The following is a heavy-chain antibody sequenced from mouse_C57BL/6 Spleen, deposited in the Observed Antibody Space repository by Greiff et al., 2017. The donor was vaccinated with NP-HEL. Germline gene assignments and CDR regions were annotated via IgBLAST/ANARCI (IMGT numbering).Heavy chain of an antibody. Sequence: EVKVVESGGGLVKPGGSLKLSCAASGFTFSDYGMHWVRQAPEKGLEWVAYISSGSSTIYYVDTVKGRFTISRDNAKNTLFLQMTSLRSEDTAMYYCARPDWEDDYFDYWGQGTTLTVSS. CDR2: ISSGSSTI. V-gene: IGHV5-17*01. CDR1: GFTFSDYG. D-gene: IGHD4-1*01. J-gene: IGHJ2*01. CDR3: ARPDWEDDYFDY.